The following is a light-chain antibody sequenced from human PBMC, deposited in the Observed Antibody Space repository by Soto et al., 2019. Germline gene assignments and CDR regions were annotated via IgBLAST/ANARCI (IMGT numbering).Light chain of an antibody. J-gene: IGLJ3*02. CDR3: SAYTARSTLV. CDR2: EVR. V-gene: IGLV2-14*01. CDR1: MRDVGAYNL. Sequence: QSALTQPASVSGPAGQSITISCSGTMRDVGAYNLVSWYQQHPGTAPKLIIYEVRNRPSGISSRFSGSRSGNTASLTISGLQSEDERDYYCSAYTARSTLVFGGGTKVTVL.